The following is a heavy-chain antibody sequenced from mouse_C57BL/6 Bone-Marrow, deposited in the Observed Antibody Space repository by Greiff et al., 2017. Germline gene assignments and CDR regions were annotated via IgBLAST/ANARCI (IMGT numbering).Heavy chain of an antibody. CDR3: ARDYGSSYAYYFDY. V-gene: IGHV1-69*01. CDR1: GYTFTSYW. CDR2: IDPSDSYT. Sequence: VQLVESGAELVMPGASVKLSCKASGYTFTSYWMHWVKQRPGQGLEWIGEIDPSDSYTNYNQKFKGKSTLTVDKSSSTAYMQLSSLTSEDSAVYYCARDYGSSYAYYFDYWGQGTTLTVSS. J-gene: IGHJ2*01. D-gene: IGHD1-1*01.